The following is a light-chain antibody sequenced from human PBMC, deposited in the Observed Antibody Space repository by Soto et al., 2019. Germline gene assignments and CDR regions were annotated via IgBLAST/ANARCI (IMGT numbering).Light chain of an antibody. CDR1: QSVSSN. CDR3: QQFSSYPLT. V-gene: IGKV3-20*01. Sequence: DIVLTQSPGTLSLSPGERATLYCRASQSVSSNLAWYQQKPGQAPRLLIYGASSRATGIPVRFSGSGSGTDFTLTISRLEPEDFAVYYCQQFSSYPLTFGGGTKVDIK. J-gene: IGKJ4*01. CDR2: GAS.